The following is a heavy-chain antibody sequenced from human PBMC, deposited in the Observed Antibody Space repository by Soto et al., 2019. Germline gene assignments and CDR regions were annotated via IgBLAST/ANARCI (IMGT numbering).Heavy chain of an antibody. Sequence: QVQLVESGGGVVQPGRSLRLSCAASGFTFSSYGMHWVRQAPGKGLEWVAVIWYDGSNKYYADSVKGRFTISRDNSKNTLYLQMNSLRAEDTAVYYCARDGDSSGYPWTFDIWGQGTMVTVSS. CDR1: GFTFSSYG. J-gene: IGHJ3*02. CDR3: ARDGDSSGYPWTFDI. V-gene: IGHV3-33*01. CDR2: IWYDGSNK. D-gene: IGHD3-22*01.